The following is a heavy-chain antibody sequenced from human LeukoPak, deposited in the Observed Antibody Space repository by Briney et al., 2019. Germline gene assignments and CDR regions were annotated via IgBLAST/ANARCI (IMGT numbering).Heavy chain of an antibody. J-gene: IGHJ4*02. CDR1: GGSISSSSYY. V-gene: IGHV4-39*07. Sequence: SETLSLTCTVSGGSISSSSYYWGWIRQPPGKGLEWIGSIYYSGSTYYNPSLKSRVTISVDTSKNQFSLKLSSVTAADTAVYYCARAEVVVVVTAGTTPFDYWGQGTLVTVSS. D-gene: IGHD2-21*02. CDR2: IYYSGST. CDR3: ARAEVVVVVTAGTTPFDY.